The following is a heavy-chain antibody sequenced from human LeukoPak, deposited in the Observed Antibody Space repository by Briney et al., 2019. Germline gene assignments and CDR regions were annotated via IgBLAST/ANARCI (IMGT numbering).Heavy chain of an antibody. D-gene: IGHD2-15*01. V-gene: IGHV1-18*01. CDR3: ARDNSAIVVVVADIDY. Sequence: ASVKVSCKAAGYTFTSCGISWGRQAPGQGLGWMGWISAYNGNTNYAQKLQGRVTMTTDTSTSTAYMELRSLRSADTAVYYCARDNSAIVVVVADIDYWGQGTLVTVSS. CDR2: ISAYNGNT. CDR1: GYTFTSCG. J-gene: IGHJ4*02.